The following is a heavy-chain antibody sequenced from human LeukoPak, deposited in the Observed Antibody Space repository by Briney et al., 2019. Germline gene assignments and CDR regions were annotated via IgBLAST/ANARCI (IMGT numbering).Heavy chain of an antibody. Sequence: GGSLRLSCVASGLTFGNYGMSWVRQAPGKGLEWVGRIKSKTDGGTTDYAAPVKGRFTISRDDSKNTLYLQMNSLKTEDTAVYFCTTDAVANFDYWGQGTLVTVSS. V-gene: IGHV3-15*01. J-gene: IGHJ4*02. D-gene: IGHD4-23*01. CDR3: TTDAVANFDY. CDR2: IKSKTDGGTT. CDR1: GLTFGNYG.